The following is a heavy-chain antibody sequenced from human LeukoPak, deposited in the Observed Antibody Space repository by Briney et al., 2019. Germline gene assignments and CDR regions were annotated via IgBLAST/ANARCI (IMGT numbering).Heavy chain of an antibody. Sequence: SQTLSLTCTVSGGSISSGSYYWSWIRQPPGKGLEWIGYIYYSGSTNYNPSLKSRVTISVDTSKNQFSLKLSSVTAADTAVYYCATQIAADNWFDPWGQGTLVTVSS. V-gene: IGHV4-61*01. CDR3: ATQIAADNWFDP. CDR1: GGSISSGSYY. CDR2: IYYSGST. J-gene: IGHJ5*02. D-gene: IGHD6-6*01.